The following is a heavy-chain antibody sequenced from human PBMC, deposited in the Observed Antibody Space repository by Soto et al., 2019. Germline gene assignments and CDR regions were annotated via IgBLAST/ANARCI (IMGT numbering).Heavy chain of an antibody. CDR2: ISGYNGHP. CDR1: GYSFSSYG. D-gene: IGHD5-18*01. Sequence: ASVKVSCKTFGYSFSSYGISWLRQAPGQGLEWMGWISGYNGHPIEAQKFQGRITTTIDTSTNTVYMELRSLRSEDTAVYYCATDSGYSYGLRSGWFDPWGQGTLVTVS. CDR3: ATDSGYSYGLRSGWFDP. J-gene: IGHJ5*02. V-gene: IGHV1-18*01.